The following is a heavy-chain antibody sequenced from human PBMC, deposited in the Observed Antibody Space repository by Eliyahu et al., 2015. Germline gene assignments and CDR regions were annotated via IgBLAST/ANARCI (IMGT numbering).Heavy chain of an antibody. D-gene: IGHD4-23*01. V-gene: IGHV3-30*02. J-gene: IGHJ3*02. CDR3: AKDSTVVTPESAHDAFDI. CDR1: FTFSSYG. Sequence: FTFSSYGMHWVRQAPGKGLEWVAFIRYDGSNKYYADSVKGRFIISRDNSKNTLYLQMNSLRAEDTAVYYCAKDSTVVTPESAHDAFDIWGQGTMVTVSS. CDR2: IRYDGSNK.